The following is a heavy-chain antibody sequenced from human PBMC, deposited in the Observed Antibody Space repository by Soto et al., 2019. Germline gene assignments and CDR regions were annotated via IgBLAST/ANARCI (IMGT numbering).Heavy chain of an antibody. CDR2: INWNGGST. CDR1: GFTFSSYS. Sequence: PGGSLRLSCAASGFTFSSYSMNWVRQAPGKGLEWVSGINWNGGSTGYADYVKGRFTIFRDNAKNSLYLQMNSLRAEDTALYYCARDQESDAFDIWGQGTMVTVSS. D-gene: IGHD3-10*01. V-gene: IGHV3-20*04. J-gene: IGHJ3*02. CDR3: ARDQESDAFDI.